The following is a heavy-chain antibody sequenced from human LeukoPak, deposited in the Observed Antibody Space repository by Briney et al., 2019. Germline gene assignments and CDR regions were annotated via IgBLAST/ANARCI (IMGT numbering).Heavy chain of an antibody. CDR1: GGSISSSSYY. CDR2: IYYSGST. V-gene: IGHV4-39*07. J-gene: IGHJ4*02. D-gene: IGHD3-3*01. CDR3: ARDVGSIFGVVTVDY. Sequence: SETLSLTCTVSGGSISSSSYYWGWTRQPPGKGLEWIGSIYYSGSTYYNPSLKSRVTIPVDTSKNQFSLKLSSVTAADTAVYYCARDVGSIFGVVTVDYWGQGTLVTVSS.